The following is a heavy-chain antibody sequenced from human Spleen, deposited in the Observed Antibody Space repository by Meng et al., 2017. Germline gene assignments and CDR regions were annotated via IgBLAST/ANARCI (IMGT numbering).Heavy chain of an antibody. J-gene: IGHJ6*02. CDR1: GYTFTSYA. D-gene: IGHD2-2*01. Sequence: ASVKVSCKASGYTFTSYAMNWVRQAPGQGLEWMGWINTNTGNPTYAQGFTGRFVFSLDTSVSTAYLQISSLKAEDTAVYYCARDPQGYCSGTSCYDGMDVWGQGTTVTVSS. V-gene: IGHV7-4-1*02. CDR3: ARDPQGYCSGTSCYDGMDV. CDR2: INTNTGNP.